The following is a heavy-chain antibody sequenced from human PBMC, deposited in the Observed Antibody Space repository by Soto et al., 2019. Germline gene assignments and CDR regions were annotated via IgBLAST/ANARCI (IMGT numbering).Heavy chain of an antibody. J-gene: IGHJ4*02. V-gene: IGHV3-23*01. CDR1: GFTSSSDG. D-gene: IGHD5-12*01. Sequence: GGSLRLSCAATGFTSSSDGMNWVRQTPGKGLEWVSSISGRGDETYYADSVKGRFTISRDNSKNMLYLQVNSLRADDTAVYYCVKSPRSGYEAPWDFWGQGTQVTAPQ. CDR3: VKSPRSGYEAPWDF. CDR2: ISGRGDET.